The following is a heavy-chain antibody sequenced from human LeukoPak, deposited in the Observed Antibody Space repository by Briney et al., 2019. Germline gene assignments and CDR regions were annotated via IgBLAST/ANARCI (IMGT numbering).Heavy chain of an antibody. J-gene: IGHJ4*02. D-gene: IGHD2-21*02. V-gene: IGHV4-38-2*02. Sequence: PSETLSLTCAVSDYSISSAYYWGWIRQPPGKGLEWIGSIYHSGSTDYNPSLKSRVTISVDTSKNQFSLKLRSVTAADTAVYYCARDQAYCGGDCCFDFWGQGTLVTVSS. CDR3: ARDQAYCGGDCCFDF. CDR1: DYSISSAYY. CDR2: IYHSGST.